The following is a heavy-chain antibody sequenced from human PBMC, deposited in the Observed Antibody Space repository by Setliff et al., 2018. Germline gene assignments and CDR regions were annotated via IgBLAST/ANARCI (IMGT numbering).Heavy chain of an antibody. CDR3: AGVTYKGRGENYFDW. V-gene: IGHV4-59*08. CDR2: IYDTGYV. J-gene: IGHJ4*02. CDR1: RGSISTYA. D-gene: IGHD3-16*01. Sequence: SETLSLTCTVSRGSISTYAWSWIRHIPGKGLEWVGCIYDTGYVNYNPSLKSRVSMSVGTSKNQVFLRLTSVTDADRAMYYCAGVTYKGRGENYFDWWGQGTPVTVSS.